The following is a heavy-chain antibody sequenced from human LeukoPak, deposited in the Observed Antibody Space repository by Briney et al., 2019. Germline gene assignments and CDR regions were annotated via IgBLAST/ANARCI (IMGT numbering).Heavy chain of an antibody. CDR3: ARDYLGYSSSSYFDY. CDR1: GYTFTSYC. V-gene: IGHV1-46*01. J-gene: IGHJ4*02. D-gene: IGHD6-6*01. CDR2: INPSGGST. Sequence: PSVKLSCTASGYTFTSYCMHWVRQAPGQGLEWMGIINPSGGSTSYAQKFQGRVTMTRDTSTGTVYMELSSLRSEDTAVYYCARDYLGYSSSSYFDYWGQGTLVTVSS.